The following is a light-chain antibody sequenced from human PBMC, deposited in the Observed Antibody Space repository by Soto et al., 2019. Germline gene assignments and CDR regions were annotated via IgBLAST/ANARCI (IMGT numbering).Light chain of an antibody. CDR3: QQFGSSPGFT. V-gene: IGKV3-20*01. CDR2: GAS. CDR1: QSINSRY. J-gene: IGKJ3*01. Sequence: EIVLTQSPGTLSLSPGERATLSCRASQSINSRYLAWYQQKPGQAPRLLIYGASSRATGIPDRFSGSWSGTDFTLTISRLEPEDFAVYYCQQFGSSPGFTFGPGTKVDIK.